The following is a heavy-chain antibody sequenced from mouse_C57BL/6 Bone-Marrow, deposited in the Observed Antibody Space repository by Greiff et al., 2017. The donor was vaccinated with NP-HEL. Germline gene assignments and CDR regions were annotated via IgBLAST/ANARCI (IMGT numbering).Heavy chain of an antibody. D-gene: IGHD1-1*01. CDR3: ARRINTVVADYDY. CDR1: GYTFTDYN. Sequence: VQLQQSGPELVKPGASVKMSCKASGYTFTDYNMHWVKQSPGQSLEWIGYINPNNGGTSYNQKFKGKATLTVNKSSSTAYMELRSLTSEDSAVYYCARRINTVVADYDYWGQGTTLTVSS. J-gene: IGHJ2*01. CDR2: INPNNGGT. V-gene: IGHV1-22*01.